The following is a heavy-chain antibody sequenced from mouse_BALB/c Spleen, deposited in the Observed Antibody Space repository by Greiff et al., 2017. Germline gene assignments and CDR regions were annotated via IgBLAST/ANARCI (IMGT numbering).Heavy chain of an antibody. CDR1: GYTFTSYW. Sequence: QVQLKESGAELAKPGASVKMSCKASGYTFTSYWMHWVKQRPGQGLEWIGYINPSTGYTEYNQKFKDKATLTADKSSSTAYMQLSSLTSEDSAVYYCARYRNYGYYFDYWGQGTTLTVSS. CDR3: ARYRNYGYYFDY. CDR2: INPSTGYT. J-gene: IGHJ2*01. D-gene: IGHD2-1*01. V-gene: IGHV1-7*01.